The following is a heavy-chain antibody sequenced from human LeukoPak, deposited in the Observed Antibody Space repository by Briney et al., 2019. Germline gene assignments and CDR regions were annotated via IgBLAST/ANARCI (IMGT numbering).Heavy chain of an antibody. CDR1: RFTFSSYW. D-gene: IGHD6-19*01. CDR3: ARSRWLDAFDY. J-gene: IGHJ4*02. Sequence: QSGGSLRLSCAASRFTFSSYWMHWVRQAPGKGLVWVSRINSDGSTTNYADSVKGRFTISRDNAKNTLYLQMNSLRADDTAVYYCARSRWLDAFDYWGQGTLVTVSS. CDR2: INSDGSTT. V-gene: IGHV3-74*01.